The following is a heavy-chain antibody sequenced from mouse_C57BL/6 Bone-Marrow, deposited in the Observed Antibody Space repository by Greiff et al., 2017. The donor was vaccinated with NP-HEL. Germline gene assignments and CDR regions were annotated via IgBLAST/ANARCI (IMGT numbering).Heavy chain of an antibody. CDR3: ALYYYGSRGAMDY. Sequence: VQLKESGPELVKPGASVKISCTASGYSFTDYNMNWVKQSNGQSLEWIGVINPNYGTTSYNQKFKGKATLTVDQSSSTAYMQLNSLTSEDSAVYYCALYYYGSRGAMDYWGQGTSVTVSS. J-gene: IGHJ4*01. D-gene: IGHD1-1*01. CDR2: INPNYGTT. V-gene: IGHV1-39*01. CDR1: GYSFTDYN.